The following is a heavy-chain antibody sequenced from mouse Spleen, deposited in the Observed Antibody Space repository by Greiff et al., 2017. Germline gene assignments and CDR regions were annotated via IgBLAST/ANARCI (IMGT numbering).Heavy chain of an antibody. CDR1: GYAFSSYW. D-gene: IGHD2-4*01. J-gene: IGHJ4*01. CDR3: ARGMITTDGYAMDY. Sequence: VQLQQPGAELVKPGASVKLSCKASGYAFSSYWMNWVKQRPGQGLEWIGQIYPGDGDTNYNGKFKGKATLTADKSSSTAYMQLSSLTSEDSAVYFCARGMITTDGYAMDYWGQGTSVTVSS. CDR2: IYPGDGDT. V-gene: IGHV1-80*01.